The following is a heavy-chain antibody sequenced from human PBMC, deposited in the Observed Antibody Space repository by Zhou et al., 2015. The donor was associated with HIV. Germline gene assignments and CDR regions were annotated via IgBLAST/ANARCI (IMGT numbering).Heavy chain of an antibody. Sequence: VQLAESGGGVVQPGGSLRLSCAASGFTFSGSAMHWVRQASGKGLEWVGRIRGKAYNYATAYTTSVKGRFTISRDDSKNTAYLQMNSLKTEDTAVYYCARHGFWGLDYWGQGTLVTVSS. CDR2: IRGKAYNYAT. D-gene: IGHD7-27*01. CDR3: ARHGFWGLDY. V-gene: IGHV3-73*01. J-gene: IGHJ4*02. CDR1: GFTFSGSA.